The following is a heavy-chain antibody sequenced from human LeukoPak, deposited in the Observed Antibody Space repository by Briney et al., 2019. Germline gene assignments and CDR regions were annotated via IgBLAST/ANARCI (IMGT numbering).Heavy chain of an antibody. CDR1: GGTLSSYA. J-gene: IGHJ5*02. CDR3: ARVGWPGSGSQNWFDP. Sequence: GASVKVSCKASGGTLSSYAISWVRQAPGQGLEWMGGIIPIFGTANYAQKFQGRVTITADKSTSTAYMELSSLRSEDTAVYYCARVGWPGSGSQNWFDPWGQGTLVTVSS. D-gene: IGHD3-22*01. CDR2: IIPIFGTA. V-gene: IGHV1-69*06.